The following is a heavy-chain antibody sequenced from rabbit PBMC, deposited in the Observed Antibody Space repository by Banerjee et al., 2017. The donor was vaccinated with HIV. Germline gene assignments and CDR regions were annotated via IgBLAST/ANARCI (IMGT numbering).Heavy chain of an antibody. J-gene: IGHJ4*01. V-gene: IGHV1S40*01. CDR2: IYAGSSSDT. CDR3: ARGGRNSGFTYFTL. Sequence: QSLEESGGDLVKPGASLTLTCKASGFSFSSGYYMYWVRQAPGKGLEWIACIYAGSSSDTYYASWAKGRFTISKTSSTTVTLQMTSLTAADTATYFCARGGRNSGFTYFTLWGPGTLVTVS. D-gene: IGHD1-1*01. CDR1: GFSFSSGYY.